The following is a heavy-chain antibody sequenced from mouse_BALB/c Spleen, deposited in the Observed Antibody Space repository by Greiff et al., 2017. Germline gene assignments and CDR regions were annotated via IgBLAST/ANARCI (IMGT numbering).Heavy chain of an antibody. Sequence: QVQLQQSGAELVRPGTSVKVSCKASGYAFTNYLIEWVKQRPGQGLEWIGVINPGSGGTNYNEKFKGKATLTADKSSSTAYMQLSSLTSDDSAVYYCAREGYGNYEAMDYWGQGTSVTVSS. V-gene: IGHV1-54*01. CDR1: GYAFTNYL. D-gene: IGHD2-10*02. CDR3: AREGYGNYEAMDY. J-gene: IGHJ4*01. CDR2: INPGSGGT.